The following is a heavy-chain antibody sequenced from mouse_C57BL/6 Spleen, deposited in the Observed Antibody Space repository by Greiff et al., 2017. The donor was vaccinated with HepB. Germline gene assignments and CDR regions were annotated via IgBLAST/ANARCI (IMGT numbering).Heavy chain of an antibody. Sequence: QVHVKQPGAELVRPGSSVKLSCKASGYTFTSYWMHWVKQRPIQGLEWIGNIDPSDSETHYNQKFKDKATWTVDKSSSTAYMQLSSLTSEDSAVYYCARVSTTVVATPGYFDVWGTGTTVTVSS. D-gene: IGHD1-1*01. CDR1: GYTFTSYW. CDR3: ARVSTTVVATPGYFDV. V-gene: IGHV1-52*01. CDR2: IDPSDSET. J-gene: IGHJ1*03.